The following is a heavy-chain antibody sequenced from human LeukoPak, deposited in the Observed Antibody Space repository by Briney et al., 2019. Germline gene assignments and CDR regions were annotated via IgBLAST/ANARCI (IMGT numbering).Heavy chain of an antibody. V-gene: IGHV4-34*01. CDR3: ASYGDYGIRTDY. CDR2: INHSGST. Sequence: SETLSLTCAVYGGSFSGYYWSWIRQPPGKGLEWIGEINHSGSTYYNPSLKSRVTISVDTSKNQFSLKLSSVTAADTAVYYCASYGDYGIRTDYWGQGTLVTVSS. J-gene: IGHJ4*02. D-gene: IGHD4-17*01. CDR1: GGSFSGYY.